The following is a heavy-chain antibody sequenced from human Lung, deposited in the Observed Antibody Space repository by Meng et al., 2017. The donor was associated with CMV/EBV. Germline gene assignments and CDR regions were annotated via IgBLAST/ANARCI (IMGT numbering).Heavy chain of an antibody. CDR1: GYTFTSYA. V-gene: IGHV7-4-1*02. D-gene: IGHD5-24*01. CDR2: IDPNTGNP. Sequence: QVQLVQSVAEVKQPGASVKVSCRPSGYTFTSYAINWVRQAPGQGPDWMGWIDPNTGNPTYDQGFTGRFVFSLDTSVSTAYLQINSLRADDTAVYYCARDSPLDGYSLLDYWGQGTLVTVSS. J-gene: IGHJ4*02. CDR3: ARDSPLDGYSLLDY.